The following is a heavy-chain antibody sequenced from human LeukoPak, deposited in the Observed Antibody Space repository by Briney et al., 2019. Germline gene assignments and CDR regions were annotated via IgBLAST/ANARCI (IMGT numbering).Heavy chain of an antibody. CDR2: ISSSSSYI. CDR3: AGRRGDYNAFDI. J-gene: IGHJ3*02. Sequence: PGGSLRLSCAASGFTFSYYSMNWVRQAPGKGLEWVSSISSSSSYIYYADSVKGRFTISRDNAKNSLYLQMNSLRAEDTAVYYCAGRRGDYNAFDIWGQGAMVTVSS. V-gene: IGHV3-21*01. CDR1: GFTFSYYS. D-gene: IGHD4-17*01.